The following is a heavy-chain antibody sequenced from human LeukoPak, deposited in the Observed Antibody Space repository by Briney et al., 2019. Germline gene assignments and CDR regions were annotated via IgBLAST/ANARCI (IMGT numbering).Heavy chain of an antibody. V-gene: IGHV3-23*01. J-gene: IGHJ1*01. CDR1: GFTFKNYA. D-gene: IGHD5-18*01. Sequence: GGSLRLSCAASGFTFKNYAMSWVRQTPGMGLEWVSAISDNDGSTYYTDSVKGRFTISRDNSKDTVYLQMNNLRAADTALYFCVRHDSYIPFWGQGSLVTVSS. CDR2: ISDNDGST. CDR3: VRHDSYIPF.